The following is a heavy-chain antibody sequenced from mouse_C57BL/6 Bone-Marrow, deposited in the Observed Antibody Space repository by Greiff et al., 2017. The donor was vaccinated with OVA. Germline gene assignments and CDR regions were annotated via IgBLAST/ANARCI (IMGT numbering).Heavy chain of an antibody. CDR3: AVTQYFNV. D-gene: IGHD2-1*01. J-gene: IGHJ1*03. V-gene: IGHV1-81*01. CDR2: IYPRSGNT. Sequence: VQLQQSGAELARPGASVKLSCKASGYTLTSSGISWVKQRTGQGLEWIGEIYPRSGNTYYNEKFKGKATLTADKSSSTAYMELRSLTSEDSAVYFCAVTQYFNVWGTGTTVTVSS. CDR1: GYTLTSSG.